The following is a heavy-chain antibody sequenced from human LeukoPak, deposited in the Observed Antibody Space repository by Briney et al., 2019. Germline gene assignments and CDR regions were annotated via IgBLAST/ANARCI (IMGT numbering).Heavy chain of an antibody. Sequence: GASVKVSCKASGGTFSSYAISWVRQAPGQGLEWMGGIIPIFGTANYAQKFQGRVTITADESTSTAYMELSSLRSEDTAVYYCARETRPLAVAGEYFDYWGQGTLVTVSS. CDR3: ARETRPLAVAGEYFDY. V-gene: IGHV1-69*13. CDR2: IIPIFGTA. CDR1: GGTFSSYA. D-gene: IGHD6-19*01. J-gene: IGHJ4*02.